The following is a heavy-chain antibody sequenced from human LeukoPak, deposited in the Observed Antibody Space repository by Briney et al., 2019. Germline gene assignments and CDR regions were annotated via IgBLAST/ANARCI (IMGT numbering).Heavy chain of an antibody. V-gene: IGHV7-4-1*02. D-gene: IGHD2/OR15-2a*01. Sequence: ASVKVSCKASGYTFTSYAMNWMRQAPGQGLEWMGWINTNTGNPTYAQGFTGRFVFSLDTSVSTAYLQTSSLKAEDTAVYYCGTLSAGAFDVWGQGTMVTVSS. CDR3: GTLSAGAFDV. J-gene: IGHJ3*01. CDR1: GYTFTSYA. CDR2: INTNTGNP.